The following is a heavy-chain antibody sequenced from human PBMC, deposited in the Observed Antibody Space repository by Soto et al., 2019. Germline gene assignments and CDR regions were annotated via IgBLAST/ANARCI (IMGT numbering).Heavy chain of an antibody. Sequence: SETLSLTCTVSGGSISSYYWSWTRQPPGKGLEWIGYIYYSGSTNYNPSLKSRVTISVDTSKDQFSLKLSSVTAADTAVYYCARDVYDFWSGYYRDYYYYYMDVWGKGTTVTVSS. J-gene: IGHJ6*03. V-gene: IGHV4-59*01. CDR1: GGSISSYY. CDR3: ARDVYDFWSGYYRDYYYYYMDV. CDR2: IYYSGST. D-gene: IGHD3-3*01.